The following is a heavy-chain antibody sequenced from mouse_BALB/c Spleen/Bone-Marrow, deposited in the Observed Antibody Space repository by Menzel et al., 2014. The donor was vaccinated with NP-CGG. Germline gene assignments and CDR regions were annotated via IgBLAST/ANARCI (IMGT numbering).Heavy chain of an antibody. CDR1: GSNIKDTY. J-gene: IGHJ2*01. Sequence: EVNVVESGAELVKPGASVKLSCTASGSNIKDTYMHWVKQRPEQGLEWIGRIDPASDYTQFDSKFQGKATITADTSSNTAYLQLSSLTSEDTAVYYCATLTGTFDYWGQGTTLTVSS. CDR3: ATLTGTFDY. V-gene: IGHV14-3*02. D-gene: IGHD4-1*01. CDR2: IDPASDYT.